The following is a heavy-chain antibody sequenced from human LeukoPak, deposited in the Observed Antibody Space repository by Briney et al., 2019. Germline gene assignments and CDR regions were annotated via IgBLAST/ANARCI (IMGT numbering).Heavy chain of an antibody. CDR2: IYGGGTT. D-gene: IGHD3-3*01. Sequence: GGSLRLSCAASGFTVSSNYMSWVRQAPGRGLEWVSVIYGGGTTDYADSVKGRFTISRDNSKNTLWLQMNSLRAEDTAVYYCARAIPFGGWFDPWGQGTLVTVSS. CDR3: ARAIPFGGWFDP. J-gene: IGHJ5*02. CDR1: GFTVSSNY. V-gene: IGHV3-66*01.